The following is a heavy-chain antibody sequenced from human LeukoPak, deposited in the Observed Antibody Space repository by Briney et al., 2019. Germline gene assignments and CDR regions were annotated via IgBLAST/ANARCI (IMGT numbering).Heavy chain of an antibody. CDR2: ISGSGGST. CDR3: AKPSRSFYIAASGTVDY. V-gene: IGHV3-23*01. Sequence: PGGSLRLSCAASGFTFSSYAMSWVRQAPGKGLEWVSAISGSGGSTYYADSVKGRFTISRDNSKNTLYLQMNSLRAEDTAVYYCAKPSRSFYIAASGTVDYWGQGTLVTVST. D-gene: IGHD6-13*01. CDR1: GFTFSSYA. J-gene: IGHJ4*02.